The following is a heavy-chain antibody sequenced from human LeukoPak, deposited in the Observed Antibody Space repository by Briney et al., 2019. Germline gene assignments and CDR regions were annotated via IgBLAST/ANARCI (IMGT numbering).Heavy chain of an antibody. CDR1: GYTFTSYG. D-gene: IGHD3-10*01. CDR2: ISAYNGNT. CDR3: ARDPNYYGSGSYYNVGFFVL. V-gene: IGHV1-18*01. Sequence: ASVKVSCKASGYTFTSYGISWVRQAPGQGLEWMGWISAYNGNTNYAQKLRGRVTMTTDTSTSTAYMELRSLRSDDTAVCYCARDPNYYGSGSYYNVGFFVLWGQGTLVTVSS. J-gene: IGHJ4*02.